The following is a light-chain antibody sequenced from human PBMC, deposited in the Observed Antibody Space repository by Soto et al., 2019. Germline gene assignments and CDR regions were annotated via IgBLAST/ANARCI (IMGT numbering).Light chain of an antibody. V-gene: IGKV1-5*03. Sequence: DIQLTQSPSTLSASVGDRFTITCLASQSITKWLAWYQQKPWKAPKVLIHMASSLKSGVPSRFSGSGSGTEFTLTITSLQHDDSATYYCQQYNSLSSVSFGGGTKVDIK. CDR1: QSITKW. J-gene: IGKJ4*01. CDR2: MAS. CDR3: QQYNSLSSVS.